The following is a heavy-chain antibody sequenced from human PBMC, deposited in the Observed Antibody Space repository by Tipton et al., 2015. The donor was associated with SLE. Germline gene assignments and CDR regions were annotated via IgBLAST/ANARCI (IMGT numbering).Heavy chain of an antibody. J-gene: IGHJ6*02. V-gene: IGHV4-34*01. D-gene: IGHD3-16*01. CDR2: INHSGST. CDR1: GGSFSGYY. Sequence: TLSLTCAVYGGSFSGYYWSWIRQPPGKGLEWIGEINHSGSTNYNPSLKSRVTISVDTSKNQFSLKLSSVTAADTAVYYCARDVGGKNGMDVWGQGTTVTVSS. CDR3: ARDVGGKNGMDV.